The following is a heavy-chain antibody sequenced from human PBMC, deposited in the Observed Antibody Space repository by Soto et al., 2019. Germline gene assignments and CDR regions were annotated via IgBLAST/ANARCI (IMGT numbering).Heavy chain of an antibody. CDR2: FTNNDGRT. D-gene: IGHD3-10*01. J-gene: IGHJ5*02. CDR3: AAGIRGLNNWFDP. V-gene: IGHV3-23*01. Sequence: EVQLLESGGGLVQPGGSLRLSCAASGFTLSNYAISWVRQAPGKGLEWVSAFTNNDGRTYYADSVKGRFTISRDNSKNTLYLQMSSLRAEDTAVYYCAAGIRGLNNWFDPWGQGTLVTVSS. CDR1: GFTLSNYA.